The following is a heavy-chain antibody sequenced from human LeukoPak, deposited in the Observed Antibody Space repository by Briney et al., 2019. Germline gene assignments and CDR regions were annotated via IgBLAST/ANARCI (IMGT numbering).Heavy chain of an antibody. D-gene: IGHD6-13*01. V-gene: IGHV1-18*01. CDR2: ISTYNGNT. J-gene: IGHJ6*03. CDR3: ARQGVTAAENNYFYYYMDF. Sequence: SVKVSCKASGYTFTSHGISWVRQAPGQGLEWMGWISTYNGNTNYAQKLQGRVSMTTDTSTSTAYMELRSLRSDDTAVYYCARQGVTAAENNYFYYYMDFWGKGTTVTVSS. CDR1: GYTFTSHG.